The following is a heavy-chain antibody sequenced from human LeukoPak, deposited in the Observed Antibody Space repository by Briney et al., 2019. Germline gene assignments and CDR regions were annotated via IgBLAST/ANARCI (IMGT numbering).Heavy chain of an antibody. CDR3: GRGIVATDGENYYGMDV. D-gene: IGHD5-12*01. V-gene: IGHV1-69*01. J-gene: IGHJ6*04. CDR2: IIPIFGTA. Sequence: ASVKLSCKASGGTFSSYAISWVRQAPGQGLEWMGGIIPIFGTANYAQKFQGRVTITADESTSTAYMELSSLRSEDTAVYYCGRGIVATDGENYYGMDVWGKGTTVTVSS. CDR1: GGTFSSYA.